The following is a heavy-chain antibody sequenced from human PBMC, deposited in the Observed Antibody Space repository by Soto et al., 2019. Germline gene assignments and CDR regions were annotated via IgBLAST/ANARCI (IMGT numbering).Heavy chain of an antibody. J-gene: IGHJ1*01. CDR1: GYTFDNYW. Sequence: LGESLKISCASAGYTFDNYWIGWVRQVPGKGLQCVAIIYPSDSRTIQVPSAQGQVTISADKSISTPYLQWTSLKASDTAIYYCSKFKYSTSVPYLQHWGQAIPVPV. CDR2: IYPSDSRT. D-gene: IGHD6-6*01. CDR3: SKFKYSTSVPYLQH. V-gene: IGHV5-51*01.